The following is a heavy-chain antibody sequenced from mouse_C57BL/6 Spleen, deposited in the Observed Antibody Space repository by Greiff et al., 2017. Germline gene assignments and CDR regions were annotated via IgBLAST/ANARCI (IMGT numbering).Heavy chain of an antibody. CDR1: GFTFSDYG. CDR2: ISSGSSTI. V-gene: IGHV5-17*01. Sequence: VQLKESGGGLVKPGGSLKLSCAASGFTFSDYGMHWVRQAPEKGLEWVAYISSGSSTIYYADTVKGRFTISRDNAKNTLFLQMTSLRSEDTAMYYCARGGSSPWFAYWGQGTLVTVSA. CDR3: ARGGSSPWFAY. J-gene: IGHJ3*01. D-gene: IGHD1-1*01.